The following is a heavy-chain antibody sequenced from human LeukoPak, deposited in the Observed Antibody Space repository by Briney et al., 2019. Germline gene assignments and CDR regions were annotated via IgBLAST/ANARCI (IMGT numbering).Heavy chain of an antibody. D-gene: IGHD2-2*01. V-gene: IGHV3-23*01. CDR3: AKSKVPAAIGHYYYYGMDV. CDR1: GFTFSSYA. J-gene: IGHJ6*02. CDR2: ISGSGGST. Sequence: GGSLRLSCAASGFTFSSYAMSRVRQAPGKGLEWVSAISGSGGSTYYADSVKGRFTISRDNSKNTLYLQMNSLRAEDTAVYYCAKSKVPAAIGHYYYYGMDVWGQGTTVTVSS.